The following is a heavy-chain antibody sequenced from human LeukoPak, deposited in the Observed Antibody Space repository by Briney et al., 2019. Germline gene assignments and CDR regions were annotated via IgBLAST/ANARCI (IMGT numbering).Heavy chain of an antibody. CDR1: GFTFSIYA. CDR3: AKGRKSYYYGMDV. J-gene: IGHJ6*02. CDR2: ISGSGGST. V-gene: IGHV3-23*01. Sequence: GGSLRLSRAASGFTFSIYAMNWVRQAPGKGLEWVSGISGSGGSTYYADSVKGRFTISRDNSKNTLYLQMNSLRAEDTAVYHCAKGRKSYYYGMDVWGQGTTVTVSS.